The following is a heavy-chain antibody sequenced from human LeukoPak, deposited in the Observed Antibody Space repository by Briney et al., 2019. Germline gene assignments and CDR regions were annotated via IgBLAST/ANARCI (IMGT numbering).Heavy chain of an antibody. V-gene: IGHV3-7*01. Sequence: GGSLRLSCAASGFTFDDYGMSWVRQAPGKGLEWVANIKQDGSEKYYVDSVKGRFTISRDNAKNSLYLQMNSLRAEDTAVYYCARAYPHDAFDIWGQGTMVTVSS. CDR3: ARAYPHDAFDI. CDR1: GFTFDDYG. J-gene: IGHJ3*02. CDR2: IKQDGSEK.